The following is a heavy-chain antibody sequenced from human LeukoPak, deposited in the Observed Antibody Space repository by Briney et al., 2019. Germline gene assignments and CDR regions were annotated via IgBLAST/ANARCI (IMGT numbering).Heavy chain of an antibody. V-gene: IGHV3-30*18. J-gene: IGHJ4*02. D-gene: IGHD6-13*01. CDR1: GFTFSSYG. CDR3: AKPVWYSSSWYYFDY. CDR2: ISYDGSNK. Sequence: PGGSLRLSCAASGFTFSSYGMHWVRQAPGKGLEWVAVISYDGSNKYYADSVKGRFTISRDNSKNTLYLQMNSLRAEDTAVYYCAKPVWYSSSWYYFDYWGQGTLVTVSS.